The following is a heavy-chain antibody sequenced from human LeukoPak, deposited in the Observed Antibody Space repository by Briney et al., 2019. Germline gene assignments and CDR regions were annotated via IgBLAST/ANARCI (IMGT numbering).Heavy chain of an antibody. CDR3: ARGAGYCSSTSCYDYYYMDV. V-gene: IGHV3-7*01. Sequence: GGSLRLSCVVSGFTFSTHAMTWVRQAPGKGLEWVANIKEDGSEKYYVDSVKGRFTISRDNAKNSLYLQMNSLRAEGTAVYYCARGAGYCSSTSCYDYYYMDVWGIGTTVTVSS. CDR1: GFTFSTHA. J-gene: IGHJ6*03. CDR2: IKEDGSEK. D-gene: IGHD2-2*01.